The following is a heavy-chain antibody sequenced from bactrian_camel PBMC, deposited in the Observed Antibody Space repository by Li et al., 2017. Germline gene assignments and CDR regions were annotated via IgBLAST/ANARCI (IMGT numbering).Heavy chain of an antibody. CDR3: AAGPILWVGSPLLPDEYNY. Sequence: HVQLVESGGGSVEAGGTLRLSCLLSGATFTDTCMAWFRQAPGKEHEGVAVIYADSGSIYYADSVKGRFTLSHDNAKNTLYLQMNNLKPEDTAMYYCAAGPILWVGSPLLPDEYNYWGQGTQVTVS. D-gene: IGHD5*01. V-gene: IGHV3S1*01. CDR2: IYADSGSI. CDR1: GATFTDTC. J-gene: IGHJ4*01.